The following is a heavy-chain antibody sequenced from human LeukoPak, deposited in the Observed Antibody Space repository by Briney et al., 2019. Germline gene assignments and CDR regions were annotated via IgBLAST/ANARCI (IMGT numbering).Heavy chain of an antibody. CDR3: ARGDAPGDFDY. CDR1: GYTFTSYA. Sequence: VQVSSKASGYTFTSYAIIWARPAPVQGHGWMGWIISYNGNTNYPQKVHGRATMTTDRSTSTAYMELRSLRSDDTAVYYCARGDAPGDFDYWGQGTLVTVSS. V-gene: IGHV1-18*04. D-gene: IGHD2-2*01. J-gene: IGHJ4*02. CDR2: IISYNGNT.